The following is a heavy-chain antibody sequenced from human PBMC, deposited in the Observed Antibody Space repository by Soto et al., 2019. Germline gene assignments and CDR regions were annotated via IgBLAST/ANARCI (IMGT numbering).Heavy chain of an antibody. Sequence: GGSLRLSCAASGFTFSSYSMNWVRQAPGKGLEWVSSISSSSSYIYYADSVKGRFTISRDNAKNSLYLQMNSLRAEDTAVYYCARDPGPYDSSGYYYYWGQGTLVTVSS. CDR3: ARDPGPYDSSGYYYY. V-gene: IGHV3-21*01. CDR2: ISSSSSYI. CDR1: GFTFSSYS. J-gene: IGHJ4*02. D-gene: IGHD3-22*01.